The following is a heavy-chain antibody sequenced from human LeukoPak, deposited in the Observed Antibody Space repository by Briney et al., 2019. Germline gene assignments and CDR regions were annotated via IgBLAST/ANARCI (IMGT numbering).Heavy chain of an antibody. D-gene: IGHD2-8*01. J-gene: IGHJ4*02. Sequence: GGSLRLSCAASGFTFSSYWMHWVRQAPGKGLVWVSRVNTAGSSTGYADSVKGRFTISRDNAKNTLYLQMNSLRAEDTAVYYCARDEHGVGEGSDWGQGILVTVSS. CDR2: VNTAGSST. CDR3: ARDEHGVGEGSD. CDR1: GFTFSSYW. V-gene: IGHV3-74*01.